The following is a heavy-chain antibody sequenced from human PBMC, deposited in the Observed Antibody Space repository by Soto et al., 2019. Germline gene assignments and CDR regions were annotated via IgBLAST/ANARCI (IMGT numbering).Heavy chain of an antibody. CDR1: GGSISSYY. J-gene: IGHJ6*03. Sequence: PSETLSLTCTVSGGSISSYYWSWIRQPPGKGLEWIGYIYYSGSTSYNPSLKSRVTISVDTSKNQFSLKLSSVTAADTAVYYCARVGGWEIFGYYYYYYMDVWGKGTTVTVSS. V-gene: IGHV4-59*01. CDR2: IYYSGST. D-gene: IGHD3-3*01. CDR3: ARVGGWEIFGYYYYYYMDV.